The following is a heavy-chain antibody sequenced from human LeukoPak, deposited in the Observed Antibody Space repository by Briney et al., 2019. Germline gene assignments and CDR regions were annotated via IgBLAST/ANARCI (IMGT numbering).Heavy chain of an antibody. Sequence: SVKVSCKASGGTFSSYAISWVRRAPGQGLEWMGGIIPIFGTANYAQKFQGRVTITTDESTSTAYMELSSLRSEDTAVYYCARGKYYDLHYYYMDVWGKGTTVTVSS. D-gene: IGHD3-3*01. CDR3: ARGKYYDLHYYYMDV. CDR1: GGTFSSYA. J-gene: IGHJ6*03. CDR2: IIPIFGTA. V-gene: IGHV1-69*05.